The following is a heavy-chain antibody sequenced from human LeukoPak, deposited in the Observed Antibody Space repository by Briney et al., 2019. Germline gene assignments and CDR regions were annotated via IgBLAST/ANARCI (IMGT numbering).Heavy chain of an antibody. D-gene: IGHD5-18*01. Sequence: SETLSLTCNVSGGSISSSSYYWGWIRQPPGKGLEWIGSIYYSGSTYYNPSLKSRVTISVDTSKNQFSLKLSSVTAADTAVYYCARRGYSYGGPSSLDYWGQGTLVTVSS. CDR2: IYYSGST. V-gene: IGHV4-39*01. CDR1: GGSISSSSYY. J-gene: IGHJ4*02. CDR3: ARRGYSYGGPSSLDY.